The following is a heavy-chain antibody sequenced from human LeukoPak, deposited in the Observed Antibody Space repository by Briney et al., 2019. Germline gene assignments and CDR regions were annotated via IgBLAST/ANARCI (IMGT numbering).Heavy chain of an antibody. D-gene: IGHD6-6*01. CDR1: GYTFTSYG. J-gene: IGHJ6*02. Sequence: ASVKVSCKASGYTFTSYGISWVRQAPGQGLEWMGWISAYNGNTNYAQKLQGRVTMTTDISTSTAYMELRSLRSDDTAVYYCARDHGEYSSSFYYYYGMDVWGQGTTVTVSS. CDR3: ARDHGEYSSSFYYYYGMDV. CDR2: ISAYNGNT. V-gene: IGHV1-18*01.